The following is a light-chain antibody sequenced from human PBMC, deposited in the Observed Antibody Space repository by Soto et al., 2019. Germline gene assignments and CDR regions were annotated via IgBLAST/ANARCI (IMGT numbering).Light chain of an antibody. J-gene: IGKJ3*01. CDR1: QSVLYSSNNKNY. V-gene: IGKV4-1*01. CDR3: QQYYSTPPVT. CDR2: WAS. Sequence: DIVMTQSPDSLAVSLGERATINCKSSQSVLYSSNNKNYLAWYQQKPGQPPKLLIYWASTRESGVPDRFSGSGSGTDFTLTISSLQAEDVEVYYCQQYYSTPPVTFGPGTKVDIK.